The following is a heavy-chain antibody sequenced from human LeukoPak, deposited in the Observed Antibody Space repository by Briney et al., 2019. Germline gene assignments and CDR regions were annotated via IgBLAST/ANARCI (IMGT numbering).Heavy chain of an antibody. V-gene: IGHV1-69*10. J-gene: IGHJ3*02. CDR2: IIPILGIA. D-gene: IGHD3-22*01. CDR3: AREEMGYYDSSGSVHDAFDI. Sequence: SVTVSCEASGCTFSSYAISWVRQAPGQGLEWMGWIIPILGIANYAQKLQGRVTITTDKSTSTAYMELSRLRTEDTAGYYCAREEMGYYDSSGSVHDAFDIWGQGTMATVSS. CDR1: GCTFSSYA.